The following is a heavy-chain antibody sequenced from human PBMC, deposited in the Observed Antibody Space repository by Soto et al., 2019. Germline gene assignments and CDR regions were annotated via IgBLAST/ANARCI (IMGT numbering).Heavy chain of an antibody. J-gene: IGHJ4*02. D-gene: IGHD1-1*01. V-gene: IGHV1-18*01. Sequence: QVQLLQSGAEVKKPGASVKVSCKASGYTFTDYGITWVRQAPGQGLQWMGWINSYNGVTNNAHSFQGRVSMTKDTSTSTAYLELSSLRSDDTAVYYCARDRYNRGSFDYWGQGSLVTVSS. CDR1: GYTFTDYG. CDR3: ARDRYNRGSFDY. CDR2: INSYNGVT.